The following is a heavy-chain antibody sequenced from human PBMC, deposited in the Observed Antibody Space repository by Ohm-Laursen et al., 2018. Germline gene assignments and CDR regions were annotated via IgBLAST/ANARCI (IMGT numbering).Heavy chain of an antibody. J-gene: IGHJ4*02. CDR1: GFTFSSYS. CDR2: IHSGGNT. V-gene: IGHV3-53*01. D-gene: IGHD6-25*01. CDR3: ATAGPYSGDDY. Sequence: SLRLSCTASGFTFSSYSMNWVRQAPGKGLEWVSVIHSGGNTYYVDSVKGRFTISRDNSKNTLYLQMNSLRDEDTAVYYFATAGPYSGDDYWGQGTLVNVSS.